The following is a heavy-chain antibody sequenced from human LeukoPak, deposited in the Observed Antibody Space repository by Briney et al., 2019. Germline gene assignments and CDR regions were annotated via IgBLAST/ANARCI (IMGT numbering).Heavy chain of an antibody. V-gene: IGHV3-30*02. J-gene: IGHJ4*02. CDR1: GFTFSTYG. Sequence: GGSLRLSCAASGFTFSTYGMHWVRQAPGKGLEWVAVILYDGSIKYYVDSVKGRFTISRDNSKNTLYLPMNSLRAEDTAVYYCAKDVNVGGDYFDYWGQGTLVTVSS. D-gene: IGHD3-10*01. CDR2: ILYDGSIK. CDR3: AKDVNVGGDYFDY.